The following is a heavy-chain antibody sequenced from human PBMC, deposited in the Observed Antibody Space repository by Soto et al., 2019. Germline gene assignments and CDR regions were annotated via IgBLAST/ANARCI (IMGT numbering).Heavy chain of an antibody. D-gene: IGHD6-13*01. CDR1: GGSFSGYY. Sequence: SETLSLTCAVYGGSFSGYYWSWIRQPPGKGLEWIGEINHRGYTTYNPSLQSRVTISVDKSKNQFSLKLSSVTAADTAVYYCASDAGYSSSWTDYWGQGTLVTVSS. V-gene: IGHV4-34*01. CDR3: ASDAGYSSSWTDY. J-gene: IGHJ4*02. CDR2: INHRGYT.